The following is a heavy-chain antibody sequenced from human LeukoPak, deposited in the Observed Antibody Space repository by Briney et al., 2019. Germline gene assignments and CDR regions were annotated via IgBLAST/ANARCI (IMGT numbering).Heavy chain of an antibody. CDR1: GFIFNNEW. Sequence: GGSLRLSCAASGFIFNNEWMDWVRQAPGKGLECVASINQDGTKQYYVDSVRGRFTISRDDAKNSVYLQMNNLRVQDTAVYYCVRRNLFDYWGQGTLVTVSS. J-gene: IGHJ4*02. V-gene: IGHV3-7*03. CDR3: VRRNLFDY. CDR2: INQDGTKQ.